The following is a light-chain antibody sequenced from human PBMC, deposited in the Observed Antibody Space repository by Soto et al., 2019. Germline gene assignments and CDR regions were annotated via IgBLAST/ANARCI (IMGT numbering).Light chain of an antibody. J-gene: IGKJ1*01. CDR2: DAS. V-gene: IGKV1-33*01. Sequence: DIQLTQSPSSLSASVGDRVTITCQASQDINNYLVWYQQKPGKAPKFLIFDASILETGVPSRFRGSGSGTDFTFTISSLQPEDIATYYCQQYHTLPRTFGQGTKVEI. CDR3: QQYHTLPRT. CDR1: QDINNY.